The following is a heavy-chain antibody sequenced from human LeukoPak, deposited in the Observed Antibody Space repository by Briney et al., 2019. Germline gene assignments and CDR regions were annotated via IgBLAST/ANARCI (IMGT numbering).Heavy chain of an antibody. CDR2: IIPIFGTA. CDR1: GGTFSSYA. V-gene: IGHV1-69*13. J-gene: IGHJ2*01. Sequence: ASVKVSCKASGGTFSSYAISWVRQAPGQGLEWMGGIIPIFGTANYAQKFQGRVTITADESTSTAYMELSSLRSEDTAVYYCARGAYDSSGYYPSRYWYFDLWGRGTLVTVSS. D-gene: IGHD3-22*01. CDR3: ARGAYDSSGYYPSRYWYFDL.